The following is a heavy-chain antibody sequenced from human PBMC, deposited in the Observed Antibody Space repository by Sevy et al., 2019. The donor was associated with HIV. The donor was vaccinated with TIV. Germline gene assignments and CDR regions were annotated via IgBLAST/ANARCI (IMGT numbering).Heavy chain of an antibody. Sequence: GGSLRLSCAASGFTFSSYGMHWVRQAPGKGLEWVAVISYDGSNKYYADSVKGRFTISRDNSKNTLYLQMNSLRAEDTAVYYCAKDHEGTGIYYYYYYYGMDVWGQGTTVTVSS. CDR1: GFTFSSYG. CDR2: ISYDGSNK. D-gene: IGHD1-1*01. V-gene: IGHV3-30*18. J-gene: IGHJ6*02. CDR3: AKDHEGTGIYYYYYYYGMDV.